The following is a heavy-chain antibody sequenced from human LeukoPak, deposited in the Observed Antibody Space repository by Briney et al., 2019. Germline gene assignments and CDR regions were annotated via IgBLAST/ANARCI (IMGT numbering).Heavy chain of an antibody. CDR3: ARPGYSSGWFTFDY. Sequence: PSETLSLTCTVSGGSISSSSYYWGWIRQPPGKGLEWIGSIYYSGSTYYNPSLKSRVTISVDTSKNQFSLKLSSVTAADTAVYYCARPGYSSGWFTFDYWGQGTLVTVSS. CDR2: IYYSGST. J-gene: IGHJ4*02. D-gene: IGHD6-19*01. V-gene: IGHV4-39*01. CDR1: GGSISSSSYY.